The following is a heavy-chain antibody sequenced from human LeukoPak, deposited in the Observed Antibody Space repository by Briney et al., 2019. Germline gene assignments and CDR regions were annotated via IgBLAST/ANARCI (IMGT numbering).Heavy chain of an antibody. CDR2: IYPGDSDT. V-gene: IGHV5-51*01. Sequence: GESLKISCKGSGYSFTNYWIGWVRQMPGKGLEWMGIIYPGDSDTRYSPSFQGQVTISADKSISTAYLQWSSLKASDTAMYYCARHLGYCSSSSCPGYFDYWGQGTLVTVSS. D-gene: IGHD2-2*01. CDR1: GYSFTNYW. J-gene: IGHJ4*02. CDR3: ARHLGYCSSSSCPGYFDY.